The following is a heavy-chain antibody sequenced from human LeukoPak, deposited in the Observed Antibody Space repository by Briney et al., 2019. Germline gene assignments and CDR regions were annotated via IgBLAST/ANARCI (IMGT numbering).Heavy chain of an antibody. CDR3: TTDASTYYYDFDY. Sequence: GGSLRLSCAASGFTFSNAWMSWVRQAPGKGLEWVGRIKSKTDGGTTDYAAPVKGRFTISRDDSKNTLYLQMNSLKTEDTAVYYCTTDASTYYYDFDYWAREPWSPSPQ. J-gene: IGHJ4*02. CDR1: GFTFSNAW. D-gene: IGHD3-10*01. CDR2: IKSKTDGGTT. V-gene: IGHV3-15*01.